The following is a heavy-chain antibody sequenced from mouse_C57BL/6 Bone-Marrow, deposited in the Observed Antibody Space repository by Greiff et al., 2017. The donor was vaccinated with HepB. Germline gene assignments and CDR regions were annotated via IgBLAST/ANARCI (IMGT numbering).Heavy chain of an antibody. Sequence: EVMLVESGGDLVKPGGSLKLSCAASGFTFSSYGMSWVRQTPDKRLEWVATISSCGSYTYYPDSVKGRFTISRDNAKNTLYLQMSSLKSEDTAMYYCARTYDYWGQGTTLTVSS. CDR3: ARTYDY. J-gene: IGHJ2*01. V-gene: IGHV5-6*01. CDR1: GFTFSSYG. CDR2: ISSCGSYT. D-gene: IGHD5-1*01.